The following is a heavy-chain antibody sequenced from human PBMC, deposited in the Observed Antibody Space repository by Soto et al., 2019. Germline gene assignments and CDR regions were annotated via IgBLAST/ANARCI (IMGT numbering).Heavy chain of an antibody. CDR2: ISAYNGNT. Sequence: GASVKLCCEASRYSITSKSMSWVRHSPGQGLEWMGWISAYNGNTNYAQKLQGRVTMTTDTSTSTACMELRSLRSDDTAVYYCARDGGIAVAGHFDYWGQGTLVTVSS. D-gene: IGHD6-19*01. CDR1: RYSITSKS. V-gene: IGHV1-18*01. J-gene: IGHJ4*02. CDR3: ARDGGIAVAGHFDY.